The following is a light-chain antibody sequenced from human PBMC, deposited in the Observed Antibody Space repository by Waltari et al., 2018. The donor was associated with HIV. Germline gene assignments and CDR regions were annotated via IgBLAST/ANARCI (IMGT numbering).Light chain of an antibody. Sequence: QTVVTQEPSFSVSPVGTVTLTCGLRYCSVSSRYSPLWYQQTPRPPPRILSYDTNTRSSGVPDRFSGSILGNKAALTITGAQSDDESDYYCLLYVGTGIWVFGGGTKLTVL. J-gene: IGLJ3*02. CDR3: LLYVGTGIWV. V-gene: IGLV8-61*01. CDR2: DTN. CDR1: YCSVSSRYS.